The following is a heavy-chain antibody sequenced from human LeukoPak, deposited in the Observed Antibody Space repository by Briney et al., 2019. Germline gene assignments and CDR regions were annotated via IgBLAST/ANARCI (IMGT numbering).Heavy chain of an antibody. CDR2: IYPGDSDT. CDR3: ARRGEYSNGLDYYFDY. J-gene: IGHJ4*02. Sequence: GESLKISCKGCGYSFTNYWIGWVRQMPGKGLEWMGMIYPGDSDTRYSPSFQGQVTISADKSISTAYLQWSSLKASDTAMYYCARRGEYSNGLDYYFDYWGQGTLVTVSS. D-gene: IGHD4-11*01. V-gene: IGHV5-51*01. CDR1: GYSFTNYW.